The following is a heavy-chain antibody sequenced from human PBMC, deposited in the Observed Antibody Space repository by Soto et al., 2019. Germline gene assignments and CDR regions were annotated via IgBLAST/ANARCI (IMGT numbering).Heavy chain of an antibody. CDR1: GFTFSSYE. CDR3: ARDRGTTVTTFGYYGTDV. CDR2: ISSSGSTI. J-gene: IGHJ6*02. D-gene: IGHD4-4*01. V-gene: IGHV3-48*03. Sequence: PGGSLRLSCAASGFTFSSYEMNWVRQAPGKGLEWVSYISSSGSTIYYADSVKGRFTISRDNAKNSLYLQMNSLRAEDTAVYYCARDRGTTVTTFGYYGTDVWGQGTTVTVSS.